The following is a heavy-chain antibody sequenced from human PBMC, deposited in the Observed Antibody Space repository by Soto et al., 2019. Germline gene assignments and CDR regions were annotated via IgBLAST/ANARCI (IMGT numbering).Heavy chain of an antibody. CDR2: IYYSGST. Sequence: PSETLSLTCTVSGGSISSYYWSWIRQPPGKGLEWIGYIYYSGSTNYNPSLKSRVTISVDTSKNQFSLKLSSVTAADTAVYYCARDRGLAAAANYYYYYGMDVWGQGTTVTVS. CDR1: GGSISSYY. V-gene: IGHV4-59*01. D-gene: IGHD6-13*01. CDR3: ARDRGLAAAANYYYYYGMDV. J-gene: IGHJ6*02.